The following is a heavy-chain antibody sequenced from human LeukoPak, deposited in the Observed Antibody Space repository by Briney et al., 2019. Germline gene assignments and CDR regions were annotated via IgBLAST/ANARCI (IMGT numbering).Heavy chain of an antibody. D-gene: IGHD5-24*01. Sequence: SETLSLTCTVSGGSISSSSYYWGWIRQPPGKGLEWIGSIYYSGSTYYNPSLKSRVTISVDTSKNQFSLKLSSVTAADTAVYYCARFSVEMATIGSSYFDYWGQGTLVTVSS. V-gene: IGHV4-39*01. J-gene: IGHJ4*02. CDR1: GGSISSSSYY. CDR2: IYYSGST. CDR3: ARFSVEMATIGSSYFDY.